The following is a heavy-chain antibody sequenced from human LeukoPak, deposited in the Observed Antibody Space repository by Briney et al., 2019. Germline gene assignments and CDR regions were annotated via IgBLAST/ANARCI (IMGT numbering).Heavy chain of an antibody. D-gene: IGHD3-22*01. CDR3: ARPGAYDSSGFGV. V-gene: IGHV4-59*08. J-gene: IGHJ4*02. CDR2: IYYSGST. CDR1: GGSISSYY. Sequence: SETLSLTCTVSGGSISSYYWSWIRQAPGKGLEWIGYIYYSGSTNYNPSLKSRVTISVDTSKNQFSLKLSSVTAADTAVYYCARPGAYDSSGFGVWGQGTLVTVSS.